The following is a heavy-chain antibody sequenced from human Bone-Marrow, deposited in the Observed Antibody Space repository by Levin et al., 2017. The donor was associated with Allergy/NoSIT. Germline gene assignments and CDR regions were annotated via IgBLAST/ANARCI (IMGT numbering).Heavy chain of an antibody. D-gene: IGHD6-19*01. CDR1: GASIISAIYY. J-gene: IGHJ5*02. Sequence: SETLSLTCTVSGASIISAIYYWTWLRQTPGKGLEWLGYIFYSGNTHYNPSLKSRLTLSVDTSKNQFSLKLSSVTAADTAVYYCARGRDSSGWGYNWFDPWGQGTLVTVSS. CDR3: ARGRDSSGWGYNWFDP. V-gene: IGHV4-30-4*01. CDR2: IFYSGNT.